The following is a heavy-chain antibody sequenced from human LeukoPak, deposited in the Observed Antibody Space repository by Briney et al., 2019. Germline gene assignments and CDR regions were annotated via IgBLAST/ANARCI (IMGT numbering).Heavy chain of an antibody. CDR2: INGDGSWT. CDR3: VSFYETY. J-gene: IGHJ4*02. CDR1: GNYW. D-gene: IGHD2-2*01. V-gene: IGHV3-74*01. Sequence: GGSLRLSCAASGNYWMHWVRQAPGQGLVWVSHINGDGSWTTYADSVKGRFTISKDNAKNTVYLQMNNLRAEDTAVYYCVSFYETYWGRGTLVTVSS.